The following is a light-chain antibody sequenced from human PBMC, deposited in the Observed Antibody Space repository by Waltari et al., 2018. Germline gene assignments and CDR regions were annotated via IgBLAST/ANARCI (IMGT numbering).Light chain of an antibody. CDR3: QQYYKSPPS. Sequence: DIVMTQSPDSLLVSLGERATISCNSSQSILYTSNDKNYLAWYQQKAGQPPRLLVHWASIRESGVPDRFRGSGSGTDFTLTISNLQPEDVAVYYCQQYYKSPPSFGQGTRLEIK. V-gene: IGKV4-1*01. J-gene: IGKJ5*01. CDR1: QSILYTSNDKNY. CDR2: WAS.